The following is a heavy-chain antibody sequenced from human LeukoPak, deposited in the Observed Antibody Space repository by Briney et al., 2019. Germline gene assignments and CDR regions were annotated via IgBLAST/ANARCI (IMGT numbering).Heavy chain of an antibody. CDR2: IYPGYSDA. D-gene: IGHD6-19*01. V-gene: IGHV5-51*01. J-gene: IGHJ4*02. CDR3: ARPSYSSGPFDY. CDR1: GYKLTNNW. Sequence: GESLKISCKISGYKLTNNWIGWVRQVPGKGLEWMGLIYPGYSDAKYSPSFQGQVTLSVDASISTAYLQLSGLRASDTAIYYCARPSYSSGPFDYWGQGTLVTVSS.